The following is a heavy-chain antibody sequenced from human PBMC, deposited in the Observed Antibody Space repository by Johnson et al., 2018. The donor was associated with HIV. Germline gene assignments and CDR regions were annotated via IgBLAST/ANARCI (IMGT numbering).Heavy chain of an antibody. D-gene: IGHD6-19*01. Sequence: VLLVESGGGLVQPGGSLRLSCAASGFTFSSYAMTWVRQAPGKGLAWVSTISGSSGSTFYADSVQGRFTISRENSKNTLYLQMNSLRVGDTAVDYCARQDSSGWLHDAFDIWGQGTMVTVSS. CDR2: ISGSSGST. V-gene: IGHV3-23*04. CDR1: GFTFSSYA. CDR3: ARQDSSGWLHDAFDI. J-gene: IGHJ3*02.